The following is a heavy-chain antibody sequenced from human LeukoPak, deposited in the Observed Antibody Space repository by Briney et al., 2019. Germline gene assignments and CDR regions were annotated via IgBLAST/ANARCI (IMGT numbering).Heavy chain of an antibody. D-gene: IGHD4-17*01. CDR2: ILHSGST. CDR3: ARNGAYALDY. Sequence: SGTLSLTCAVSGYSISSGHWWSWVRQPPGKGLEWIGEILHSGSTSYNPSLKSRVTISVDSSKNQLSLTLTSVTAADTAVYYCARNGAYALDYSGQGTLVTVSS. V-gene: IGHV4-4*02. J-gene: IGHJ4*02. CDR1: GYSISSGHW.